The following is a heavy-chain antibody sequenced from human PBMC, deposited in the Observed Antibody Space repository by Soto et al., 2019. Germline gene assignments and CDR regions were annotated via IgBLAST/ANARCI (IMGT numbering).Heavy chain of an antibody. CDR2: IVVGSGNT. CDR1: GFTFTSSA. D-gene: IGHD3-22*01. Sequence: SVKVSCKASGFTFTSSAVQWVRQARGQRLEWIGWIVVGSGNTNYAQKFQERVTITRDMSTSTACMELSSLRSEDTAVYYCAADNYYDSSGYSHYFDYWGQGTLVTVSS. J-gene: IGHJ4*02. CDR3: AADNYYDSSGYSHYFDY. V-gene: IGHV1-58*01.